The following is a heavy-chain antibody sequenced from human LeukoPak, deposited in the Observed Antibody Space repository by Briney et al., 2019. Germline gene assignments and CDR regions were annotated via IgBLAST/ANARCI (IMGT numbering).Heavy chain of an antibody. Sequence: PSETLSLTCAVYGGSLRGYYWSWIRQPPGKGLEWIGEINHSGSTNYNPSLKSRVTISVDTSKNQFSLKLSSVTAADTAVYYCAREFSPVGVGGEYVDCWGQGTLVTVSS. CDR2: INHSGST. CDR3: AREFSPVGVGGEYVDC. J-gene: IGHJ4*02. CDR1: GGSLRGYY. V-gene: IGHV4-34*01. D-gene: IGHD2/OR15-2a*01.